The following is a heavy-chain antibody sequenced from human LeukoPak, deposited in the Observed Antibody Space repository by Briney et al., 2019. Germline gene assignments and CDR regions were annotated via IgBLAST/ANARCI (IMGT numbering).Heavy chain of an antibody. D-gene: IGHD2-15*01. CDR2: INPNSGGT. Sequence: ASVKVSCKASVYTVTDYYMHWVRQAPGQGLEWMGWINPNSGGTNYAQNFQGRVTMTRDTTISTAYMELSRLRSDDTAVYYCARGVAASKYDYWGQGTLVTVSS. CDR3: ARGVAASKYDY. J-gene: IGHJ4*02. V-gene: IGHV1-2*02. CDR1: VYTVTDYY.